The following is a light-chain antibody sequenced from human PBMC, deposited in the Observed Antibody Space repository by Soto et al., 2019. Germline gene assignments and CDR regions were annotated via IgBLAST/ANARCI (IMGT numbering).Light chain of an antibody. J-gene: IGLJ1*01. Sequence: QSALTQPPSASGTPGQRVTISCSGSSSNIGSDFVYWYQQLPGTAPKLLIYHNYQRPSGVPDRSSGSKSGTSGSLAISDLRSEDEADYYCSAWDDSLSAYVFGAGTKLTVL. V-gene: IGLV1-47*01. CDR3: SAWDDSLSAYV. CDR2: HNY. CDR1: SSNIGSDF.